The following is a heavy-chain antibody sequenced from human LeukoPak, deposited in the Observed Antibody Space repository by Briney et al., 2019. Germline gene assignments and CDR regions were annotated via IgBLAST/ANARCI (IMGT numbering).Heavy chain of an antibody. V-gene: IGHV3-48*01. J-gene: IGHJ4*02. Sequence: PGGSLRLSCAASGFTFSSYSMNWVRQAPGKGLEWVSYINSSSSTIYYADSVKGRFTISRDNAKNSLYLQMNSLRAEDTAVYYCARYGSGLYGDYIDYWGQGTLVTVSS. D-gene: IGHD4-17*01. CDR2: INSSSSTI. CDR1: GFTFSSYS. CDR3: ARYGSGLYGDYIDY.